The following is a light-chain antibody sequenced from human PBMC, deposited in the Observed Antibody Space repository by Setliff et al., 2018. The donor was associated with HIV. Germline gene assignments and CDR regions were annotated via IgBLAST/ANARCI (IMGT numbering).Light chain of an antibody. J-gene: IGLJ1*01. CDR3: GTWDSGLISAVGV. CDR1: SSNIGKNF. Sequence: QSVLTQPPSVSAAPGQKVTISCSGGSSNIGKNFVSWYQQFPGAAPKLVIYENNKRPSGIPDRFSGSKSGTSATLDITGLQIGDEADYYCGTWDSGLISAVGVFGSGTKVTVL. V-gene: IGLV1-51*01. CDR2: ENN.